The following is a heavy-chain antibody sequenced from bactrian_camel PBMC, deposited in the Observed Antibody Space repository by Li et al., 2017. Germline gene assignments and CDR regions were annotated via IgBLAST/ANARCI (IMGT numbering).Heavy chain of an antibody. Sequence: DVQLVESGGGLVQSGGSLSLSCAASGFLFSTEGMSWVRQAPGKELEWVSGISSDGSTYYADSVKGRFTISQDDAKNTLYLQMNSLKLEDTAMYSCAAGWLGIDGYCLRELYKYWGQGTQVTVS. D-gene: IGHD5*01. CDR2: ISSDGST. J-gene: IGHJ4*01. CDR3: AAGWLGIDGYCLRELYKY. V-gene: IGHV3S10*01. CDR1: GFLFSTEG.